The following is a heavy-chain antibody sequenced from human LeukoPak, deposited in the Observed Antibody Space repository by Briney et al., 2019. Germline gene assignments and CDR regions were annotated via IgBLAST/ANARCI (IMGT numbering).Heavy chain of an antibody. V-gene: IGHV3-33*01. CDR2: IWYDESKT. Sequence: GGSLRLSCAASGFSFSSYGMRWVRQAPGKGLEWVSVIWYDESKTYYVDSVKGRFTISRDHSKNTLYLQMNSLRVEDTAVYYCARAGSSDQFDYWGQGSLVTVSS. J-gene: IGHJ4*02. CDR1: GFSFSSYG. D-gene: IGHD6-6*01. CDR3: ARAGSSDQFDY.